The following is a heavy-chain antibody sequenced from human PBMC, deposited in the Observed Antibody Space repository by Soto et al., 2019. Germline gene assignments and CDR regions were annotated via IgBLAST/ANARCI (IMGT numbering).Heavy chain of an antibody. J-gene: IGHJ6*02. CDR3: ARESPRHYGENLYYYYGMDV. Sequence: GGSLRLSCAASGFTFSSYSMNWVRQAPGKGLEWVSYISSSSSTIYYADSVKGRFTISRDNAKNSLYLQMNSLRDEDTAVYYCARESPRHYGENLYYYYGMDVWGQGTTVTVS. D-gene: IGHD4-17*01. V-gene: IGHV3-48*02. CDR2: ISSSSSTI. CDR1: GFTFSSYS.